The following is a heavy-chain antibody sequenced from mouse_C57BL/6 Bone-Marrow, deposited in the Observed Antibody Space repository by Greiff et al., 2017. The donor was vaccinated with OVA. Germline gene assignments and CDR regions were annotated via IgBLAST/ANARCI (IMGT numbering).Heavy chain of an antibody. CDR3: ARGGYYSNFHWYFDV. J-gene: IGHJ1*03. Sequence: EVKLQESGPGLVKPSQSLSLTCSVTGYSITSGYYWNWIRQFPGNKLEWMGYISYDGSNNYNPSLKNRISITRDTSKNQFFLKLNSVTTEDTATYYCARGGYYSNFHWYFDVWGTGTTVTVSS. D-gene: IGHD2-5*01. V-gene: IGHV3-6*01. CDR1: GYSITSGYY. CDR2: ISYDGSN.